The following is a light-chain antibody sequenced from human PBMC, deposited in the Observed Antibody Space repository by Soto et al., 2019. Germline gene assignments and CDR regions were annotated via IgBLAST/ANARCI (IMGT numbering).Light chain of an antibody. V-gene: IGKV1-12*01. J-gene: IGKJ3*01. CDR1: QGISSW. CDR2: AAS. Sequence: DIQMTQSPSSVSASVGDRVTITCRATQGISSWVAWYQQKPGKAPKLLIYAASSLQSGVPSRFSGSGSGTDFTLAINHLQPEDFATYYCQQANRFPRTFGPGTKVDIK. CDR3: QQANRFPRT.